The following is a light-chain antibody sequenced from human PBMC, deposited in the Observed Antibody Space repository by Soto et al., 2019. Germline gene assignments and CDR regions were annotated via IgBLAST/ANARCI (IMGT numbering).Light chain of an antibody. CDR2: AAS. CDR1: RDVGSD. Sequence: TQMTQSPLSLSASVGEKIIITCRASRDVGSDVSWYQQKLGQAPKLVIYAASNLYTGVTSRFSGRRSGTEFTLTISSLQPEDFASYYCLQDYGDSWTFGQGNKVEIE. J-gene: IGKJ1*01. CDR3: LQDYGDSWT. V-gene: IGKV1-6*01.